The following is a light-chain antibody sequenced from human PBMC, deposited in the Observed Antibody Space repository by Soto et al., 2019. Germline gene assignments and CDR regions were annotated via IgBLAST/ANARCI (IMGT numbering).Light chain of an antibody. CDR1: QSVLNSDGYNR. V-gene: IGKV2-28*01. J-gene: IGKJ1*01. CDR2: LGS. Sequence: DIVMTQSPLSLRVTPGEAASISCRSSQSVLNSDGYNRMAGYLQKPGRSPQLLIYLGSNRASGVPDRFSGSGSGTDFTLTISRVEAEDVGVYYCLQALQTPWTFGQGTKVEIK. CDR3: LQALQTPWT.